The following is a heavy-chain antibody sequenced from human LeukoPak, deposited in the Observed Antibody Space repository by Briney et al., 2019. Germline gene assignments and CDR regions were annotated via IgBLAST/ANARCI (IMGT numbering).Heavy chain of an antibody. V-gene: IGHV3-21*01. Sequence: GGSLRLSCAASGFTFSSYSMNWVRQAPGKGLEWVSSISSSSSYIYYADSVKGRFTISRDNAKNSLYLQMNSLRAEDTAVYYRARSDTGLEWGRNWFDPWGQGTLVTVSS. J-gene: IGHJ5*02. D-gene: IGHD3-3*01. CDR3: ARSDTGLEWGRNWFDP. CDR1: GFTFSSYS. CDR2: ISSSSSYI.